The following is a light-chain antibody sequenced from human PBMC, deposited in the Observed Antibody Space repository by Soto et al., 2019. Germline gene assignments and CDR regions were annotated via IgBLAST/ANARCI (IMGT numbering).Light chain of an antibody. Sequence: QSVLTQPASVSASPGQSITISCTGTSSDIGGYNLVSWYQQHPGKAPKLIIYEGIKRPSGVSNRFSASKSDNTASLTISGLQAEDESDYYCCSYAGGTTSYVVFGRGTKLTVL. V-gene: IGLV2-23*01. CDR3: CSYAGGTTSYVV. CDR1: SSDIGGYNL. J-gene: IGLJ2*01. CDR2: EGI.